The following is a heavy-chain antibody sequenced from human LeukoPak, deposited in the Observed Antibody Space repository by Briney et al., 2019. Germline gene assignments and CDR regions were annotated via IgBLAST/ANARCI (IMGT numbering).Heavy chain of an antibody. CDR2: ISWNSGSI. V-gene: IGHV3-9*01. CDR3: AKDMFGYSSGWYPLDY. Sequence: GRSLRLSCAASGFTFDDYAMHWVRQAPGKGLEWVSGISWNSGSIGYADSVKGRFTISRDNAKNSLYLQMNSLRAEDTALYYCAKDMFGYSSGWYPLDYWGQGTLVTASS. D-gene: IGHD6-19*01. CDR1: GFTFDDYA. J-gene: IGHJ4*02.